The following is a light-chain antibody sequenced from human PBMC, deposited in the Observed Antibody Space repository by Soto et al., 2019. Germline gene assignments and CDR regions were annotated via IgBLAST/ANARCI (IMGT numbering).Light chain of an antibody. CDR2: GVS. CDR3: QQSYASVWT. CDR1: QSVGVY. V-gene: IGKV1-39*01. Sequence: DIQLTQSPSSLSAAVGDRVTISCRTSQSVGVYLNWYQQKPGGAPRLLIFGVSGLQGGVPSRFAGGGSGADFTLTIIDLQVEDLATYFCQQSYASVWTFGQGTRVEI. J-gene: IGKJ1*01.